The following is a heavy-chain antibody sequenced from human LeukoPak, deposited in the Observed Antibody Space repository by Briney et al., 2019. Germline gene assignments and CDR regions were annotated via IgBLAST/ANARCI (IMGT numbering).Heavy chain of an antibody. D-gene: IGHD6-19*01. CDR2: ISWDGHIK. V-gene: IGHV3-30-3*01. Sequence: GGSLRLSCVGSGCTFSRYWLNWVRQAPGKGLEWVAFISWDGHIKYYAESVKGRFTLSRDNSKNTLYLQMNSLRIEDTAVYYCARDYSGWYVFDYWGQGTLVAVSP. CDR3: ARDYSGWYVFDY. CDR1: GCTFSRYW. J-gene: IGHJ4*02.